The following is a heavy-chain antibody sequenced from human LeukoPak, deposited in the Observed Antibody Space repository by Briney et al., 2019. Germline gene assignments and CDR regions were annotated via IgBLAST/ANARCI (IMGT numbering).Heavy chain of an antibody. V-gene: IGHV1-18*01. Sequence: ASVKVSCKASGYTFTSYGISWVRQAPGQGLEWMGWISAYNGNTNYAQKLQGRVTMTTDTSTSTAYMELSRLRSDDTAVYYCARDLAYCGGDCYSGFDYWGQGTLVTVSS. J-gene: IGHJ4*02. D-gene: IGHD2-21*02. CDR1: GYTFTSYG. CDR2: ISAYNGNT. CDR3: ARDLAYCGGDCYSGFDY.